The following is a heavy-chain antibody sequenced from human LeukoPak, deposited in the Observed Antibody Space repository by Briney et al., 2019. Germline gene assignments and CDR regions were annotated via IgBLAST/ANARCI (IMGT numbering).Heavy chain of an antibody. CDR3: ARDFSAVSAYYYDSSGYYAMGY. Sequence: PGGSLRLSCAASGFTFSSYSMNWVRQAPGKGLEWVSSISSSSSYIYYADSVKGRFTISRDNAKNSLYQQMNSLRAEDTAVYYCARDFSAVSAYYYDSSGYYAMGYWGQGTLVTVSS. J-gene: IGHJ4*02. D-gene: IGHD3-22*01. CDR1: GFTFSSYS. V-gene: IGHV3-21*01. CDR2: ISSSSSYI.